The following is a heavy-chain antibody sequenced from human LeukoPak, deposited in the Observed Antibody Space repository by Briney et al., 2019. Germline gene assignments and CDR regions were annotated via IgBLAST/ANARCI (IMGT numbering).Heavy chain of an antibody. V-gene: IGHV1-2*02. CDR3: ARDLCYDFWSGYDL. D-gene: IGHD3-3*01. J-gene: IGHJ4*02. CDR1: GYTFTGYY. Sequence: GASVKVSCKASGYTFTGYYMHWVRQAPGQGLEWMGWINPNRGGTNYAQKFQGRVTMTRDTSISTAYMELSRLRSDDTAVYYCARDLCYDFWSGYDLWGQGTLVTVSS. CDR2: INPNRGGT.